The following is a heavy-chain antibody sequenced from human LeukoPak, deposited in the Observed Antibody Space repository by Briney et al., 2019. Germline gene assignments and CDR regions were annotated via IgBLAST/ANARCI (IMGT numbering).Heavy chain of an antibody. CDR3: AREGAHCSSSSCYGLRAFDI. J-gene: IGHJ3*02. V-gene: IGHV3-7*01. CDR2: IKQDGSEK. D-gene: IGHD2-2*01. CDR1: GFSFSTYW. Sequence: GGSLRLSCAASGFSFSTYWMSWVRHAPGKGLQWVANIKQDGSEKYYVDSVKGRFTISRDNAKNSLYLQMNSLRAEDTAVYYCAREGAHCSSSSCYGLRAFDIWGQGTMVTVSS.